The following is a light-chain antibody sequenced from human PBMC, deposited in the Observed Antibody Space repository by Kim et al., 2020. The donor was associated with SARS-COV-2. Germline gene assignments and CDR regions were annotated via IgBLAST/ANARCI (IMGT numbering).Light chain of an antibody. CDR3: QQSYGIPFT. V-gene: IGKV1-39*01. Sequence: ASVGDRVTITCRASQSIASYLNWYQQKPGKAPKLLISTAVRLQSGVPSRFSGNVSGTDFTLSIGSLQPEDFATYSCQQSYGIPFTFGGGTKVDIK. J-gene: IGKJ4*01. CDR1: QSIASY. CDR2: TAV.